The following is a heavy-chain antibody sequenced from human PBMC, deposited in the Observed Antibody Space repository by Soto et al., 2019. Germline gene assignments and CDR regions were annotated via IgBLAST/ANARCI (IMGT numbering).Heavy chain of an antibody. CDR2: VYYSGST. J-gene: IGHJ5*02. CDR1: GASISSNSYY. D-gene: IGHD3-16*01. V-gene: IGHV4-39*01. Sequence: QLQLQESGPGLVKPSETLSLTCTVSGASISSNSYYWGWIRQPPGKGLEWIGTVYYSGSTYYNPSLKSRVTMVVDTSKNQFSLKASSVTAADTAVYYCARQDVRALGRFDPWGQGTLVTVSS. CDR3: ARQDVRALGRFDP.